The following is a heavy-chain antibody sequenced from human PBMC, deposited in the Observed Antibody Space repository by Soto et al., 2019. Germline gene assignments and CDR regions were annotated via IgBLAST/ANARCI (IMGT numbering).Heavy chain of an antibody. CDR2: INHSGST. V-gene: IGHV4-34*01. Sequence: SETLSLTCAVYGGSFSGYYWSWIRQPPGKGLEWIGEINHSGSTNYNPSLKSRVTISVDTSKNQFSLKLSSVTAADTAVYYCARGLFYDFWSGYYGGSYYYYMDVWGKGTTVTVSS. CDR3: ARGLFYDFWSGYYGGSYYYYMDV. CDR1: GGSFSGYY. J-gene: IGHJ6*03. D-gene: IGHD3-3*01.